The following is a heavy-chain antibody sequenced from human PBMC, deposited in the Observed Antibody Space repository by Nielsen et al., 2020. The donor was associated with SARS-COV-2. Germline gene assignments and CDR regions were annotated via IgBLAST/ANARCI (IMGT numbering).Heavy chain of an antibody. J-gene: IGHJ4*02. Sequence: SETLSLTCTVSGGSISSYYWSWIRQPPGKGLEWIGYIYYSGSTNYNPSLKSRVTISVDTSKNQFSLKLSSVTAADTAVYYCAREQGGVGAPFDYWGQGTLVTVSS. D-gene: IGHD1-26*01. CDR2: IYYSGST. CDR3: AREQGGVGAPFDY. CDR1: GGSISSYY. V-gene: IGHV4-59*12.